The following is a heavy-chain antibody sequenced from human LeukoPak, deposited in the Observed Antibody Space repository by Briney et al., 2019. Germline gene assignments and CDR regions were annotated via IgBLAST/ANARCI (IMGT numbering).Heavy chain of an antibody. D-gene: IGHD7-27*01. Sequence: SVKVSCKASGYTFTSYGISWVRQAPGQGLEWMGWISAYNGNTNYAQKLQGRVTMTTDTSTTTAYMELRGLRSDDTAVYYCARAEKPNWGNYYYYCMDVWGKGTTVTVSS. CDR3: ARAEKPNWGNYYYYCMDV. V-gene: IGHV1-18*01. CDR1: GYTFTSYG. J-gene: IGHJ6*03. CDR2: ISAYNGNT.